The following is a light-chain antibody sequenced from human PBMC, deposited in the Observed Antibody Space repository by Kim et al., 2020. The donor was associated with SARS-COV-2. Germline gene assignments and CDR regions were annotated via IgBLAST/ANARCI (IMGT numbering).Light chain of an antibody. Sequence: QSVLTQPPSASGTPGQRVTISCSGSSSNIGSNYVYWHQQLPGTAPKLLIYYNNQRPSGVPDRISGSKSGTSASLAINGLRSEDEAEYYCAAWDDSLSVVVFGGGTQLTVL. V-gene: IGLV1-47*01. J-gene: IGLJ2*01. CDR2: YNN. CDR1: SSNIGSNY. CDR3: AAWDDSLSVVV.